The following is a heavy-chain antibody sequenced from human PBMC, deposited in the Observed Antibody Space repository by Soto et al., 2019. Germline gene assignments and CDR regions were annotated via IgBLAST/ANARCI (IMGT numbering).Heavy chain of an antibody. CDR3: ARGVDNWNDHYFDY. V-gene: IGHV4-59*08. Sequence: SETLSLTCTVSGGSISSYYWSWIRQPPGKGLEWIGYIYYSGSTNYNPSLKSRVTISVDTSKNQFSLKLTSVTAADTAVYYCARGVDNWNDHYFDYWGQGTQVTVS. D-gene: IGHD1-20*01. CDR1: GGSISSYY. CDR2: IYYSGST. J-gene: IGHJ4*02.